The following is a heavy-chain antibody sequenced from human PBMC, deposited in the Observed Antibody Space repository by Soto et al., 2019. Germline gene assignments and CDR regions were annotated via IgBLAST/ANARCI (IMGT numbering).Heavy chain of an antibody. J-gene: IGHJ6*01. CDR3: SRHYACANHYYYGMVV. D-gene: IGHD2-2*01. CDR1: GASLSSSNW. CDR2: IYHDGST. V-gene: IGHV4-4*02. Sequence: PSETLSLTCSVSGASLSSSNWRSRVRHPPGKGLEWIGDIYHDGSTNRNPSLTSRATISVDQSKNQFSLRLTSVTAAERAVYYCSRHYACANHYYYGMVVWGQGTTVTASS.